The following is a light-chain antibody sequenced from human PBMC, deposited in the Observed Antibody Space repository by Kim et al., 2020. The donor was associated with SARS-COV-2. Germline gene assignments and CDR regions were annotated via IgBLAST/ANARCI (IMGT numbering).Light chain of an antibody. J-gene: IGKJ2*03. V-gene: IGKV1-5*03. Sequence: DIQMTQSPSTLSASVGDRVSITCRASQTIVTWLAWYQQKPGKPPRLLIYLASSLETGVPSRFSGSGYGTEFTLTISDLQPDDFATYYCQQYNSAPYSFGQGTKLKI. CDR1: QTIVTW. CDR3: QQYNSAPYS. CDR2: LAS.